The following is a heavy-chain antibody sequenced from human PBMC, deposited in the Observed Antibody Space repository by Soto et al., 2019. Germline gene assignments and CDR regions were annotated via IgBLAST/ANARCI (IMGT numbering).Heavy chain of an antibody. CDR3: GSRAARGSYYYYYGMDV. Sequence: SETLSLTCTVSGGSISSGGYYWSWIRQHPGKGLEWIGYIYYSGSTYYNPSLTSRVTISVDTSKNQFSLKLSSVTAADTAVYYCGSRAARGSYYYYYGMDVWGQGTTVTVSS. CDR1: GGSISSGGYY. V-gene: IGHV4-31*03. D-gene: IGHD6-6*01. CDR2: IYYSGST. J-gene: IGHJ6*02.